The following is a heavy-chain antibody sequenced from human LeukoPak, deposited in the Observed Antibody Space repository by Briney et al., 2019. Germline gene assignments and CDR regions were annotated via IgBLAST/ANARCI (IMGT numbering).Heavy chain of an antibody. CDR3: VRNLSAGRPAFDI. Sequence: SETLSLTCTVSGGSINSYYWSWIRQPPGKGLEWIGYIYYSGSTNYNPSLKSRVTISVDTSNNKFSLKLTSLTAADTAVYYCVRNLSAGRPAFDIWGQGTMLTVSS. D-gene: IGHD2-15*01. CDR1: GGSINSYY. CDR2: IYYSGST. V-gene: IGHV4-59*08. J-gene: IGHJ3*02.